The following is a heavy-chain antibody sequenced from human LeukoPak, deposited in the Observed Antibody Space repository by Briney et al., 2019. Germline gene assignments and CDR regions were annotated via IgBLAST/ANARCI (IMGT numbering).Heavy chain of an antibody. CDR3: ARWGEDAGLIYCDYYMEV. D-gene: IGHD3-16*01. V-gene: IGHV4-34*01. Sequence: PSETLSLTCAVYGGSFSDYYWSWIRQPPGKGLEWIGEINHSGSTNYNPSLTSRVTISVDTSKHQLSLTLSSVTASDTAVYYCARWGEDAGLIYCDYYMEVWGKGATVTV. CDR1: GGSFSDYY. J-gene: IGHJ6*03. CDR2: INHSGST.